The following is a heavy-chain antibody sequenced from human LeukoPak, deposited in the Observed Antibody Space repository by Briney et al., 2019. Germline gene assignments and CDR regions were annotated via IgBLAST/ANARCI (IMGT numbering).Heavy chain of an antibody. CDR3: ARDVYCGGDCDVAFDI. Sequence: PGGSLRLSCAASGFTFSSYSMSWVRQAPGKGLEWVSSISSSSSYIYYADSVKGRFTISRDNAKNSLYLQMNSLRAEDTAVYYCARDVYCGGDCDVAFDIWGQGTMVTVSS. J-gene: IGHJ3*02. CDR2: ISSSSSYI. V-gene: IGHV3-21*01. D-gene: IGHD2-21*01. CDR1: GFTFSSYS.